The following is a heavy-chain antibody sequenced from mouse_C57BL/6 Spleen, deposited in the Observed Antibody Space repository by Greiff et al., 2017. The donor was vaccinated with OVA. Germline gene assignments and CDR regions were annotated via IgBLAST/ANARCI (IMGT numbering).Heavy chain of an antibody. CDR2: ISDGGSYT. CDR3: ARAYYYGSSLYYAMDY. V-gene: IGHV5-4*03. J-gene: IGHJ4*01. Sequence: EVMLVESGGGLVKPGGSLKLSCAASGFTFSSYAMSWVRQTPEKRLEWVATISDGGSYTYYPDNVKGRFTISGDNAKNNLYLQMSHLKSEDTAMYYCARAYYYGSSLYYAMDYWGQGTSVTVSS. D-gene: IGHD1-1*01. CDR1: GFTFSSYA.